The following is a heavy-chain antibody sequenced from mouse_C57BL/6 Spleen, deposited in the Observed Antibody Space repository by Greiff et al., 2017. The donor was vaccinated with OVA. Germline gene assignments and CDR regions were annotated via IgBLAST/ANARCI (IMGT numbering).Heavy chain of an antibody. D-gene: IGHD2-1*01. Sequence: EVQVVESGPGLVKPSQSLSLTCSVTGYSITSGYYWNWIRQFPGNKLEWMGYISYDGSNNYNPSLKNRISITRATSKNQFFLKLNSVTTEDTATYYCARGHGNYEFAYWGQGTLVTVSA. V-gene: IGHV3-6*01. CDR1: GYSITSGYY. CDR2: ISYDGSN. CDR3: ARGHGNYEFAY. J-gene: IGHJ3*01.